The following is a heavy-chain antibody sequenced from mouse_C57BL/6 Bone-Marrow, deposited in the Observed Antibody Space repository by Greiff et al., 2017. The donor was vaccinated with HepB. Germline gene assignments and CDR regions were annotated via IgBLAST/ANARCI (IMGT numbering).Heavy chain of an antibody. CDR2: IWSGGST. J-gene: IGHJ2*01. Sequence: QVHVKQSGPGLVQPSQSLSITCTVSGFSLTSYGVHWVRQSPGKGLEWMGVIWSGGSTDYNAAFISRLSISKDNSKSQVFFKMTSLQADDTAIYYCATSGEYYFDYWGQGTTLTVSS. V-gene: IGHV2-2*01. CDR1: GFSLTSYG. D-gene: IGHD1-3*01. CDR3: ATSGEYYFDY.